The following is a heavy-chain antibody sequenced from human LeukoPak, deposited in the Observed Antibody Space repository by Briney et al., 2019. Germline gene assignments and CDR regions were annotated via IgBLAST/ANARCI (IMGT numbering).Heavy chain of an antibody. J-gene: IGHJ4*02. CDR3: TTYGDYAPGSDY. V-gene: IGHV4-4*07. Sequence: SETLSLTCTVSGGSISSYYWSWIRQPAGKGLEWIGRIYTSGSTNYNPSLKSRVTMSVDTSKNQFSLKLSSVTAADTAVYYCTTYGDYAPGSDYWGQGTLVTVSS. CDR2: IYTSGST. CDR1: GGSISSYY. D-gene: IGHD4-17*01.